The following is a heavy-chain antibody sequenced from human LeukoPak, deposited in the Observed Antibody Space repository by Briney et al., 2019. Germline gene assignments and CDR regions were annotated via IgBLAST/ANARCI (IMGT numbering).Heavy chain of an antibody. CDR3: ARTGSTVTMLYPFDH. J-gene: IGHJ4*02. D-gene: IGHD4-17*01. CDR2: IYYSGSA. CDR1: GVSIRSYY. V-gene: IGHV4-59*01. Sequence: SETLSLTCTVSGVSIRSYYWSWIRQPPGKGLEWIGYIYYSGSANYNPSLKSRVSISVDTSKNQFSLKLSSVTAADTAVYYCARTGSTVTMLYPFDHWGQGTLVTVSS.